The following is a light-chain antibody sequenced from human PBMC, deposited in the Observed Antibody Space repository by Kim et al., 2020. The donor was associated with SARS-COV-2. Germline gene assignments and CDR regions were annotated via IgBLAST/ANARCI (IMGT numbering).Light chain of an antibody. Sequence: QRVPISCPGTTPTFGSISANVSHQLPGTAPNLLISSNNQRPSGVPSRFSGSESGTSASLAFSGLQSEDKADYYCAAWDDSLNVPVFGGGTKLTVL. CDR1: TPTFGSIS. CDR2: SNN. V-gene: IGLV1-44*01. J-gene: IGLJ3*02. CDR3: AAWDDSLNVPV.